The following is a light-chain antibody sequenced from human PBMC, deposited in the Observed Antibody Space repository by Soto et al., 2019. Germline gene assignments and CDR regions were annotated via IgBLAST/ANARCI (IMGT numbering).Light chain of an antibody. J-gene: IGKJ4*01. CDR1: QSVSSY. Sequence: EIVLTQSPATLSLSPGERGTLSCRASQSVSSYLAWYQQKPGQAPRLLIYDASNRATGIPARFSGSGSGTDFTLSISSLEPEDFAVYYCQQRSNWPLTFGGGTQVEIK. CDR3: QQRSNWPLT. CDR2: DAS. V-gene: IGKV3-11*01.